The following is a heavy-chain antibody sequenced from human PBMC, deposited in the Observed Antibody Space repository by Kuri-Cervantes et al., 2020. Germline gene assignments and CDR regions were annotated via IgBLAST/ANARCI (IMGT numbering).Heavy chain of an antibody. J-gene: IGHJ4*02. Sequence: ASVKVSCKASRYTFTSYYMHWVRQAPGQGLEWMGIINPSGGSTSYAQKFQGRVTMTRDTSTSTAYMELRSLRSDDTAVYYCARGRRIAAAEGGTFDYWGQGTLVTVSS. CDR3: ARGRRIAAAEGGTFDY. V-gene: IGHV1-46*01. D-gene: IGHD6-13*01. CDR2: INPSGGST. CDR1: RYTFTSYY.